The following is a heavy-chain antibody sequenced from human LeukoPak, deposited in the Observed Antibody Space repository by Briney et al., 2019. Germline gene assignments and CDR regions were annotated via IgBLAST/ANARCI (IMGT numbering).Heavy chain of an antibody. Sequence: ASVKVSCKASGYTFTSYYMHWVRQAPGQGLEWMGIINPSGGSTSYAQKFQGRVTMTRDTSISTAYMELSRLRSDDTAVYYCARGKGVGSSSSPNDYWGQGTLVTVSS. D-gene: IGHD6-6*01. CDR1: GYTFTSYY. V-gene: IGHV1-46*01. CDR2: INPSGGST. CDR3: ARGKGVGSSSSPNDY. J-gene: IGHJ4*02.